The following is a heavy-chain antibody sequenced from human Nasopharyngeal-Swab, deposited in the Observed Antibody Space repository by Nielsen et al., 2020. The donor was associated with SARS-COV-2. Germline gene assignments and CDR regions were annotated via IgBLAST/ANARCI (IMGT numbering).Heavy chain of an antibody. D-gene: IGHD3-10*01. CDR1: GYSLTDFG. CDR3: TRGFYRGDY. J-gene: IGHJ4*02. Sequence: ASVKVSCKASGYSLTDFGLSWVRQAPGQGLEWMGCISADSGYTKYADKYQGRLALTTDRSTNTAYMHLRSLTSGDTAAYFCTRGFYRGDYWGQGTLVRVSS. CDR2: ISADSGYT. V-gene: IGHV1-18*01.